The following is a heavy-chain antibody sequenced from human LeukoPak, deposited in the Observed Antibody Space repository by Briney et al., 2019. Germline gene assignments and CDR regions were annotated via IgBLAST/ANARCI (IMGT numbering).Heavy chain of an antibody. CDR2: IIPIFGTA. Sequence: ASVKVSCKASGGTFSSYAISWVRQARGQGLEWMGRIIPIFGTANYAQKFQGRVTITTDESTSTAYMELSSLRSEDTAVYYCAVTRTGTVTTFDYWGQGTLVTVSS. CDR1: GGTFSSYA. V-gene: IGHV1-69*05. D-gene: IGHD4-17*01. CDR3: AVTRTGTVTTFDY. J-gene: IGHJ4*02.